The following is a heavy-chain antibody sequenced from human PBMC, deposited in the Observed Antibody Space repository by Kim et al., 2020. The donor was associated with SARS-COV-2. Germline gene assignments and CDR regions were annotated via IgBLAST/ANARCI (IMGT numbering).Heavy chain of an antibody. Sequence: SETLSLTCTVSGGSISSYYWSWIRQPPGKGLEWIGYIYYSGSTNYNPSLKSRVTISVDTSKNQFSLKLSSVTAADTAVYYCARAVDIVATLYNWFDPWGQGTLVTVSS. V-gene: IGHV4-59*13. CDR1: GGSISSYY. J-gene: IGHJ5*02. D-gene: IGHD5-12*01. CDR3: ARAVDIVATLYNWFDP. CDR2: IYYSGST.